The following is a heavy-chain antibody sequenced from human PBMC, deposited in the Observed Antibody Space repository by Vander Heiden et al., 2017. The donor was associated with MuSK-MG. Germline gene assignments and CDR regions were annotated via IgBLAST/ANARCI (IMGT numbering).Heavy chain of an antibody. CDR3: AKYTFEATPFFHY. J-gene: IGHJ4*02. V-gene: IGHV3-23*01. D-gene: IGHD2-2*02. CDR2: ISDSGGNT. CDR1: GFTFSSNA. Sequence: EVHLLESGGGLVQPGGSLRLSCAASGFTFSSNAMVWVRQAPGKGLEWVSSISDSGGNTYYADSVKGRFTISRDNSKNTLYLQMNSLRAEDTAIYYCAKYTFEATPFFHYWGQGTLVTVSS.